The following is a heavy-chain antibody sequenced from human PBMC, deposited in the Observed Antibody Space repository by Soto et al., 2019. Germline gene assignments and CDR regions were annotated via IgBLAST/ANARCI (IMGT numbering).Heavy chain of an antibody. D-gene: IGHD3-10*01. CDR2: ISYDGRNT. V-gene: IGHV3-30*04. CDR1: GFTFSSYA. J-gene: IGHJ4*02. Sequence: QVQLVESGGGVVQPGRSLRLSCAASGFTFSSYAIHWVRQAPGKGLEWVVVISYDGRNTYYADSVKGRFTISRDNSKNTLYLQINSLRAEDTALYYCAREDPEYYFDYWGQGTLVTVSS. CDR3: AREDPEYYFDY.